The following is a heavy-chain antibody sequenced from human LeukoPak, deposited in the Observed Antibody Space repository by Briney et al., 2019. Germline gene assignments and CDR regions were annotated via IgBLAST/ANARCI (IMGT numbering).Heavy chain of an antibody. D-gene: IGHD2-2*01. V-gene: IGHV4-59*08. CDR2: IYYSGST. CDR1: GGSISSYY. CDR3: ARHHSSTRFDAFDI. J-gene: IGHJ3*02. Sequence: PSETLSLTCTVSGGSISSYYWNWIRQPPGKGLEWIGYIYYSGSTNYNPSLKSRVTISVDTSKNQFSLKLSSVTAADTAVYYCARHHSSTRFDAFDIWGQGTMVTVSS.